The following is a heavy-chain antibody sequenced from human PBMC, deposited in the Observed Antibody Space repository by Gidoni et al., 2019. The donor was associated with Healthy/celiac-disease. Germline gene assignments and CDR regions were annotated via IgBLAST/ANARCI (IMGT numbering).Heavy chain of an antibody. D-gene: IGHD3-22*01. Sequence: EVQLVESGGGLVKPGGSLRLSCAASGFPFSSYSMNWVRQAPGKGLEWVSSISSSSSYIYYADSVKGRLTISRDNAKNSLYLQMNSLRAEDTAVYYCARDSSGYYSRSTFDYWGQGTLVTVSS. CDR2: ISSSSSYI. J-gene: IGHJ4*02. V-gene: IGHV3-21*06. CDR3: ARDSSGYYSRSTFDY. CDR1: GFPFSSYS.